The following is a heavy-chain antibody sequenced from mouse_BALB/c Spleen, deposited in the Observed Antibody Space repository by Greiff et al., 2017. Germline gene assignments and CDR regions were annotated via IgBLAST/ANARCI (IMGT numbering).Heavy chain of an antibody. CDR1: GYTFTSYW. CDR2: IYPGSGST. CDR3: TRAPFYYGSSYCFDY. V-gene: IGHV1S22*01. J-gene: IGHJ2*01. D-gene: IGHD1-1*01. Sequence: LQQPGSELVRPGASVKLSCKASGYTFTSYWMHWVKQRHGQGLEWIGNIYPGSGSTNYDEKFKSKGTLTVDTSSSTAYMHLSSLTSEDSAVYYCTRAPFYYGSSYCFDYWGQGTTLTVSS.